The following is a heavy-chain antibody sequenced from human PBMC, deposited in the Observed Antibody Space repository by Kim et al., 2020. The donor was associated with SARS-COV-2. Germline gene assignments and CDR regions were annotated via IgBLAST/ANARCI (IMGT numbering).Heavy chain of an antibody. Sequence: ASVKVSCKAAGYTFTRYDINWVRQAPGQGFEWMGWMNPNSGNTGYAQKFQGRVTMTSDTSINTAYMELSGLRFEDTAFYYCARGGLTTIFEVTIRADGFD. J-gene: IGHJ3*01. CDR3: ARGGLTTIFEVTIRADGFD. D-gene: IGHD3-3*01. V-gene: IGHV1-8*01. CDR1: GYTFTRYD. CDR2: MNPNSGNT.